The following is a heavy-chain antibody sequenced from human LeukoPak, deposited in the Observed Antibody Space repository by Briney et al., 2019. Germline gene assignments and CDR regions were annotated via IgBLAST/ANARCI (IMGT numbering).Heavy chain of an antibody. Sequence: GGSLRLSCAASGFTFSSYRMNWVRQAPGKGLEWVSSISSSSSYIYYADSVKGRFTISRDNAKNSLYLQMNSLRAEDTAVYYCARYGGSYGSGYYYMDAWGKGTTVTVSS. V-gene: IGHV3-21*01. CDR2: ISSSSSYI. D-gene: IGHD1-26*01. J-gene: IGHJ6*03. CDR3: ARYGGSYGSGYYYMDA. CDR1: GFTFSSYR.